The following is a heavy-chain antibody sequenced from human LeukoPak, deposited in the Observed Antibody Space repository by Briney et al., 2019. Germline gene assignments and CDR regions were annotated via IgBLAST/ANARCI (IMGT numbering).Heavy chain of an antibody. D-gene: IGHD3-22*01. CDR1: GGTFSSYA. J-gene: IGHJ4*02. V-gene: IGHV1-69*01. CDR3: ARVGTYYYDSSGYYTRRAFDY. CDR2: IIPTFGTA. Sequence: ASVKVSCKASGGTFSSYAISWVRQAPGQGLEWMGGIIPTFGTANYAQKFQGRVTITADESTSTAYMELSSLRSEDTAVYYCARVGTYYYDSSGYYTRRAFDYWGQGTLVTVSS.